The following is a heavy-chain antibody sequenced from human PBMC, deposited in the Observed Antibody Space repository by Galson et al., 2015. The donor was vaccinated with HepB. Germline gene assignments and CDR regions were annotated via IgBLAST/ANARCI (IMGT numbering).Heavy chain of an antibody. CDR1: GYTFNNHA. J-gene: IGHJ3*02. CDR3: ARDRPPPVISGALDI. D-gene: IGHD3-10*01. V-gene: IGHV1-3*01. CDR2: INDGSGNT. Sequence: SVKVSGKAAGYTFNNHAMHWVRQAPGLGLEWMGWINDGSGNTRYSEKFQGRVTITVDTSANTVYMELSSLRSEDTAVYYCARDRPPPVISGALDIWGQGTLVTVSS.